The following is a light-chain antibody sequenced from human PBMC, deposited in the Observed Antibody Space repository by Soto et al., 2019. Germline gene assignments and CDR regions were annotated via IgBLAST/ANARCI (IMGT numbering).Light chain of an antibody. J-gene: IGKJ4*01. V-gene: IGKV3-20*01. CDR2: GAS. Sequence: EIVLTQSPGTLSLSPGERATLSCRASQSVSRSYLAWYQQKPGQAPRLLLYGASSRATGIPDRFGGSGTGTDFTLTISRLGTEECAVYDCQQDGSSPLTFGGGTKGEIK. CDR3: QQDGSSPLT. CDR1: QSVSRSY.